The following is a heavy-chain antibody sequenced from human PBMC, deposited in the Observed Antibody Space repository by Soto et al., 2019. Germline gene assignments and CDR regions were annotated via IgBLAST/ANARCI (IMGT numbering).Heavy chain of an antibody. CDR3: ARGLYLAYGQDF. Sequence: EVQLVESGGGLVQPGGSLRLSCAASGFTFTDYWIHWVRQVPGKGLVWVSRIKSDETTTGYADSVKGRFTISRDNAKNTVHLQMSSLRAEDTAVYYCARGLYLAYGQDFWGQGILVTVSS. V-gene: IGHV3-74*01. CDR1: GFTFTDYW. CDR2: IKSDETTT. D-gene: IGHD4-17*01. J-gene: IGHJ4*02.